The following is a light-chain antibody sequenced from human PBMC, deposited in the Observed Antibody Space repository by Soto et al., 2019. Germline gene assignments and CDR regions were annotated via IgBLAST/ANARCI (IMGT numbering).Light chain of an antibody. V-gene: IGLV2-14*03. J-gene: IGLJ1*01. CDR2: DVH. CDR3: SSYTTSNTPLYV. Sequence: QSVLTQPASVSGSPGQSITISCTGTSSDVAAYNYVSWFQHHAGKAPKLMLYDVHNRPSGVSNRFSGSKSGNTASLPISGLQVEDDADYYCSSYTTSNTPLYVFVTGTKLTVL. CDR1: SSDVAAYNY.